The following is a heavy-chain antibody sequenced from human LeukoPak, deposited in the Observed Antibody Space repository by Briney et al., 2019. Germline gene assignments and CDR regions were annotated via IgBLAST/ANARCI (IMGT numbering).Heavy chain of an antibody. CDR3: ALHLRYCSGGSCYFFGAIDY. Sequence: PSETLSLTCAVYGGSFSGYYWSWIRQPPGKGLEWIGEINHSGSTNYNPSLKSRVTISVDTSKNQVSLKLSSVTAADTAVYYCALHLRYCSGGSCYFFGAIDYWGQGTLVTVSS. D-gene: IGHD2-15*01. J-gene: IGHJ4*02. V-gene: IGHV4-34*01. CDR1: GGSFSGYY. CDR2: INHSGST.